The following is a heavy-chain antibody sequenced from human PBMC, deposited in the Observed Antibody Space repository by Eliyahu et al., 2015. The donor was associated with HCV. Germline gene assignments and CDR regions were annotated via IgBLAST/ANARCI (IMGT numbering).Heavy chain of an antibody. CDR2: VIPLFGPT. J-gene: IGHJ4*02. CDR3: ARSGSSWYGGFDL. D-gene: IGHD6-13*01. CDR1: GGPFXNXG. Sequence: QVQLVQSGAEVKKPGSSVKVSCKAPGGPFXNXGISWVRQAPGQGLEWMGGVIPLFGPTNYAQKFQGRLTATADESTNTAFMELSSLRSEDTAVYFCARSGSSWYGGFDLWGQGTLVTVSS. V-gene: IGHV1-69*01.